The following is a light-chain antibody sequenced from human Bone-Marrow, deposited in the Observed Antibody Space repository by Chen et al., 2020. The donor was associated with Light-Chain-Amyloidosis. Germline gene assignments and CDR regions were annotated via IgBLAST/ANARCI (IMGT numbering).Light chain of an antibody. CDR1: DLPTKY. Sequence: SYVLTQPPSVSVSPGQTARLTCSGDDLPTKYAYWYQQKPGQAPVLVIHRDTEGPSGISERFSGSSSGTTAALNISGVQAEDEADYHCQSADSSGTYEVIFGGGTKLTVL. V-gene: IGLV3-25*03. J-gene: IGLJ2*01. CDR2: RDT. CDR3: QSADSSGTYEVI.